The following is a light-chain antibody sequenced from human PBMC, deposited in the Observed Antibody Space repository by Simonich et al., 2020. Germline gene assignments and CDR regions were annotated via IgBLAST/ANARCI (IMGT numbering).Light chain of an antibody. J-gene: IGLJ2*01. CDR1: SSDVGGYNY. CDR2: DVS. V-gene: IGLV2-14*01. Sequence: QSALTQPASVSGSPGQSITISCTGTSSDVGGYNYVSWYQQHPVKAPKLMIYDVSQRPSGVSNRFSGSKSGNTASLTISGLQAEDEADYYCSSYTSSSTLVFGGGTKLTVL. CDR3: SSYTSSSTLV.